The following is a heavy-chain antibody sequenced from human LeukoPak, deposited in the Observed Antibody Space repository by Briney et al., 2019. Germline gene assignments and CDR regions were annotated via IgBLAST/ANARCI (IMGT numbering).Heavy chain of an antibody. D-gene: IGHD6-19*01. CDR3: AKWGYSSGWPYFDY. CDR2: ISGSGATT. V-gene: IGHV3-23*01. J-gene: IGHJ4*02. CDR1: GFTFSSSA. Sequence: GGSLRLSCAASGFTFSSSAMTWVRQAPGKGLEWVSGISGSGATTYYADSVKGRFTISRDNAKNSLYLQMSSLRAEDTAVYYCAKWGYSSGWPYFDYWGQGTLVTVSS.